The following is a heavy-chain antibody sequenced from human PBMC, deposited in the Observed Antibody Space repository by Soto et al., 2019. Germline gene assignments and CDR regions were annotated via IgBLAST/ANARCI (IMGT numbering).Heavy chain of an antibody. J-gene: IGHJ4*02. CDR3: ARHSSTWLSHFDY. V-gene: IGHV4-39*01. CDR2: IYYSGTT. CDR1: GGSISSYY. Sequence: TETLSLNCTVSGGSISSYYWGWIRQPPGKGLEWIGTIYYSGTTNYNPSLESRVTISEDTSKNQFSLNLSSVTASDTAVYYCARHSSTWLSHFDYWGQGALVTVSS. D-gene: IGHD6-13*01.